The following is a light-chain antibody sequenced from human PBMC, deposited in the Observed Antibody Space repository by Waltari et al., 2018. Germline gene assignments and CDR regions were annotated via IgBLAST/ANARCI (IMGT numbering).Light chain of an antibody. CDR2: EAN. CDR1: SSDVGFCNF. V-gene: IGLV2-14*01. Sequence: QSALTQPASVSGSPGQSITISCTGTSSDVGFCNFVSWYQHHPCKAPKLIVYEANYPPPGVSHRFSGSQSGNTASLTISGLQAEDEADYYCNSCTTSSTWVFGGGTKLTVL. CDR3: NSCTTSSTWV. J-gene: IGLJ3*02.